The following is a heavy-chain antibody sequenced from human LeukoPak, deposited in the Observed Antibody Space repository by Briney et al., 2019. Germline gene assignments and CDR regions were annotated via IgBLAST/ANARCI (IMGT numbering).Heavy chain of an antibody. J-gene: IGHJ4*02. CDR3: GRSYFDLWSGIYPFVFDY. CDR1: GFSFSSYW. V-gene: IGHV3-7*01. D-gene: IGHD3-3*01. Sequence: GGSLRLSCAASGFSFSSYWMSWIRQAPGKGLEWVANIKEDGSEKYYVDSVRGRFTISRDNAKSSLFLQMNSLRAEDTAVYYCGRSYFDLWSGIYPFVFDYWGQGTLVTVSS. CDR2: IKEDGSEK.